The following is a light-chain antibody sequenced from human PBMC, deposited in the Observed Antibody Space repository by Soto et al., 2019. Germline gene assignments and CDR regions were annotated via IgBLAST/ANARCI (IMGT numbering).Light chain of an antibody. J-gene: IGKJ3*01. Sequence: EIVLTQSPGTLSLSPGARATLSCRASQSIASSYLAWFQQKPSQAPRLLLYGASSRATGIPDRFSCSGSRTDFTLTTTSLEPEDFAVYYCQQYGSSPRFTFGPGSKVDIK. V-gene: IGKV3-20*01. CDR2: GAS. CDR1: QSIASSY. CDR3: QQYGSSPRFT.